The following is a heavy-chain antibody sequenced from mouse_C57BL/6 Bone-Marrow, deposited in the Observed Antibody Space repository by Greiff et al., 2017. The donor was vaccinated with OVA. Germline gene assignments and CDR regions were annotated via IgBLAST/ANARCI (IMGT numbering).Heavy chain of an antibody. Sequence: EVQLQQSGAELVRPGASVKLSCTASGFNIKDYYMHWVKQRPEQGLEWIGRIDPEDGDTEYAPKFQGKATMTADTASNTAYLQLSSLTSEDTAVYYCTPLYWLRRRGNFDYWGQGTTLTVSS. CDR3: TPLYWLRRRGNFDY. CDR1: GFNIKDYY. CDR2: IDPEDGDT. D-gene: IGHD2-2*01. V-gene: IGHV14-1*01. J-gene: IGHJ2*01.